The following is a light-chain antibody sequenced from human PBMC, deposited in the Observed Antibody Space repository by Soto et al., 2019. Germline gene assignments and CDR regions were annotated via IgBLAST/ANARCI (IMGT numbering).Light chain of an antibody. CDR1: QSISDT. CDR2: GAS. CDR3: QQYNNWPWT. V-gene: IGKV3-15*01. J-gene: IGKJ1*01. Sequence: EIVMTQSPATLSVSPGGRATLSCRASQSISDTLAWYQQKPGQAPRLLIYGASTRAPGFPARFSGSGSGTDFTLTISSMQTEHFAVYYCQQYNNWPWTFGPGTKVEIK.